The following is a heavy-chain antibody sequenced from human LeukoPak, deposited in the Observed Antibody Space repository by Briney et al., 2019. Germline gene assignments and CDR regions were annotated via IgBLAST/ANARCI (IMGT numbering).Heavy chain of an antibody. CDR2: ISSSSSYI. CDR1: GFTFSSYS. CDR3: ARDFDLSGSYFDY. V-gene: IGHV3-21*01. J-gene: IGHJ4*02. Sequence: GGSLRLSCAASGFTFSSYSMNWVRQAPGKGLEWVSSISSSSSYIYYADSVKGRFTISRDNAKNSLYLQMNSLRAEDTAVYYCARDFDLSGSYFDYWGQGTLVTVSS. D-gene: IGHD1-26*01.